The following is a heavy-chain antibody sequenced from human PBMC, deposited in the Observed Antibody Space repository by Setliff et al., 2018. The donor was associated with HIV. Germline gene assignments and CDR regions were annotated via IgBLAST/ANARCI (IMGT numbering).Heavy chain of an antibody. V-gene: IGHV4-39*07. D-gene: IGHD4-17*01. Sequence: TLSLTCTVSGDSITNDDYYWGWIRQPPGKGLEWIAIIHYNGRTYYDPSLKSRVTISVDTSKNQFSLKLSSVTAADTAVYYCARVQMAYAAFDVWGQGTMVTVSS. J-gene: IGHJ3*01. CDR1: GDSITNDDYY. CDR2: IHYNGRT. CDR3: ARVQMAYAAFDV.